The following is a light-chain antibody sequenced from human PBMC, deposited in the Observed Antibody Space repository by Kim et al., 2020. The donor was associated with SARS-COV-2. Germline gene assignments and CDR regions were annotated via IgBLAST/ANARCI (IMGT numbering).Light chain of an antibody. CDR1: SGHSSYA. Sequence: QPVLTQSPSTPASLGASVKLTCTLSSGHSSYAIAWHQQQPEKGPRYLMKLNSDGSHNKGDGIPDRFSGSSSGAERYLTISSLQSEDEADYYCQTWGTGIRVFGGGTKLTVL. J-gene: IGLJ3*02. V-gene: IGLV4-69*01. CDR2: LNSDGSH. CDR3: QTWGTGIRV.